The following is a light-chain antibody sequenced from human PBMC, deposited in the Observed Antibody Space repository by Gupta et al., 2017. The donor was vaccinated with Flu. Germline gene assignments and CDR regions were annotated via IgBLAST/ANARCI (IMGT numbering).Light chain of an antibody. V-gene: IGKV3-20*01. Sequence: GTLSLSPGERATLSCRASQTVRNSYLAWYQQKPGQAPRLLIYGASRRATGIPDRFSGSGSGTDFTLTISRLEPEDFAVYYCQQYGSSTETFGQGTKVEIK. CDR2: GAS. CDR1: QTVRNSY. CDR3: QQYGSSTET. J-gene: IGKJ1*01.